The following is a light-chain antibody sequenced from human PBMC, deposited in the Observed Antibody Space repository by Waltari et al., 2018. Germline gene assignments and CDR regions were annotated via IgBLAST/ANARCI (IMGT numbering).Light chain of an antibody. V-gene: IGKV3-20*01. CDR3: QQYGSSVLYT. CDR2: GAS. Sequence: VLTQSPGTLSLSPGERATLSCRASQSLTKRYLAWYQQKPGQSTRLLLYGASSRAAGIPDRFSGSGSGTDFTRTISRLEPEDFAVYYCQQYGSSVLYTFGQGTKLEIK. CDR1: QSLTKRY. J-gene: IGKJ2*01.